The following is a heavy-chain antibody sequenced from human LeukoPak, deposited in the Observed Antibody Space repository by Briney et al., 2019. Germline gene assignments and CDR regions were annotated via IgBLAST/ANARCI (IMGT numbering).Heavy chain of an antibody. CDR2: IYYSGST. CDR1: GDSISSSSYY. CDR3: ARLQYYYDSNGYYSLYYFDY. J-gene: IGHJ4*02. V-gene: IGHV4-39*01. Sequence: PSETLSLTCTVSGDSISSSSYYWGWIRQPPGKGLEWIGNIYYSGSTCYNPSLRSRLTISLDTSKNQFSLTLSSVTAADTAVYYCARLQYYYDSNGYYSLYYFDYWGQGTVVTVSS. D-gene: IGHD3-22*01.